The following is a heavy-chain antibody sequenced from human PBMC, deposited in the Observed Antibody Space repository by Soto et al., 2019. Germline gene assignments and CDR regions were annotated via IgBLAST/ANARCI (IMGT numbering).Heavy chain of an antibody. Sequence: EALSLTCTVSGCSISSYYWRWIRLPPGKGLEWIGYLYYSGSTNYNPSLKSRVTISVDTSKNQFSLKLSSLTAPDTAVYYCAILGHYDPHYYVDVWGKGTPVTGYS. V-gene: IGHV4-59*08. D-gene: IGHD5-12*01. CDR3: AILGHYDPHYYVDV. CDR2: LYYSGST. CDR1: GCSISSYY. J-gene: IGHJ6*03.